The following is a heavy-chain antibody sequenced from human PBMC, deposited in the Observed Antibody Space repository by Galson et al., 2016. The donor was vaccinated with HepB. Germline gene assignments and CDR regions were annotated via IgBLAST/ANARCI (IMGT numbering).Heavy chain of an antibody. CDR1: GGSISSSNYY. CDR3: ARGDYHLCFDY. CDR2: IYYSGTT. Sequence: SETLSLTCTVSGGSISSSNYYWGWIRQPPGKGLEWIGSIYYSGTTYYNPSLKSRGAISLETSKNQFSLKLSSVTAADTAVYYCARGDYHLCFDYWGQGTLVTVSS. J-gene: IGHJ4*02. V-gene: IGHV4-39*01. D-gene: IGHD4-17*01.